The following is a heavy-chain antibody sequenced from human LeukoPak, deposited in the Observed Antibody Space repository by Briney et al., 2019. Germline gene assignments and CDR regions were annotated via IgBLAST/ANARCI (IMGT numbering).Heavy chain of an antibody. V-gene: IGHV3-7*01. D-gene: IGHD2-15*01. CDR1: GFTFTTYW. J-gene: IGHJ6*03. Sequence: GESLRLSCTASGFTFTTYWMSWVRHPPGKGLEWVANIKQDGTEKYYVDSVKGRFTISRDNAKNSLYLQMNSLRAEDTAVYYCARDVHYCSGGSCYYKAHYYYYYYMDVWGKGTTVTVSS. CDR2: IKQDGTEK. CDR3: ARDVHYCSGGSCYYKAHYYYYYYMDV.